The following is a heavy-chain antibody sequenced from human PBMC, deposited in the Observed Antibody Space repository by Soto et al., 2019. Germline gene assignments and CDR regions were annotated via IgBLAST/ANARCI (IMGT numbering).Heavy chain of an antibody. D-gene: IGHD6-6*01. CDR3: ARDPRTARPSAMDV. CDR1: GFIFSNFG. CDR2: IWYDGSNA. J-gene: IGHJ6*02. V-gene: IGHV3-33*08. Sequence: QVQLVESGGGVVQPGRSLRLSCATSGFIFSNFGMHWVRQAPGKGLEWVAVIWYDGSNAVSADSVKGRFTISRDNSKNTLYLQMSGLRSEDTAVYYCARDPRTARPSAMDVWGQGTTFTVSS.